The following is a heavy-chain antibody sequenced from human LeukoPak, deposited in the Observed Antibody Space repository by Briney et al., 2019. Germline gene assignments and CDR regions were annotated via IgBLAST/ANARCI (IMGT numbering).Heavy chain of an antibody. Sequence: GGSLRLSCAASGFTFSSYEMNWVRQAPGKGLEWVSYISSSGSTIYYADSVKGRFTISRDNAKNSLYLQMNSLRAEDTAVYYCARDGYSYGSFDYWGQGTLVTVSS. D-gene: IGHD5-18*01. J-gene: IGHJ4*02. CDR1: GFTFSSYE. CDR2: ISSSGSTI. V-gene: IGHV3-48*03. CDR3: ARDGYSYGSFDY.